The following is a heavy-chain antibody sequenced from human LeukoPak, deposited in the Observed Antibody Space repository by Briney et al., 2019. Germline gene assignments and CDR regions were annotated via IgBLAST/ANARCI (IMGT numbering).Heavy chain of an antibody. Sequence: SETLSLTCAVSGGSFSGYSWSWIRQPPGKGLEWIGEINHSGSTNYNPSLKSRVTISVDTSKNQFSLKVSSVTAADTAVYDCARRIAARPRGYWFDPWGQGTLVTVSS. D-gene: IGHD6-6*01. CDR2: INHSGST. V-gene: IGHV4-34*01. J-gene: IGHJ5*02. CDR3: ARRIAARPRGYWFDP. CDR1: GGSFSGYS.